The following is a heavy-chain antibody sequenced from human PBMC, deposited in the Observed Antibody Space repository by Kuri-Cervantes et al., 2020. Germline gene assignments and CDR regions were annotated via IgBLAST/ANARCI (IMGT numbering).Heavy chain of an antibody. V-gene: IGHV1-2*02. J-gene: IGHJ6*02. D-gene: IGHD3-16*01. Sequence: GESLKISCKASGYTFTGYYMHWVRQAPGQGLEWMGWINPNSGGTNYAQKFQGRVTMTRDTSISTAYMELSRLRSEDTAVYYCARVDSIYTGPYGMDVWGQGTTVTVSS. CDR1: GYTFTGYY. CDR3: ARVDSIYTGPYGMDV. CDR2: INPNSGGT.